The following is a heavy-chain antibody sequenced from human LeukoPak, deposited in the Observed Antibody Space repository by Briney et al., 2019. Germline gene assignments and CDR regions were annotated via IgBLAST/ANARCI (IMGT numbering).Heavy chain of an antibody. CDR1: GGSISSSSYY. D-gene: IGHD5-18*01. CDR2: IYYSGST. J-gene: IGHJ4*02. V-gene: IGHV4-39*07. Sequence: SETLSLTCTVSGGSISSSSYYWGWIRQPPGKGLEWIGSIYYSGSTYYNPSLKSRVTISVDTSKNQFSLKLSSVTAADTAVYYCARDSTAMVLRGLLLGPLYFDYWGQGTLVTVSS. CDR3: ARDSTAMVLRGLLLGPLYFDY.